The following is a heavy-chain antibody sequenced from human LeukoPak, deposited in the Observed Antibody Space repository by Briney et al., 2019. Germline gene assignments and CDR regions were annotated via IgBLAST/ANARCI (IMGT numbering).Heavy chain of an antibody. J-gene: IGHJ4*02. CDR2: ISGNGGTT. CDR3: AKGLYGGSYFDY. D-gene: IGHD1-26*01. Sequence: GGSLRLSCAASGFTFSNYAMSWVRRAPGEGLEWVSAISGNGGTTYYADSVKGRFTISRDNSKNTLYLQMNSLRAEDTAVYYCAKGLYGGSYFDYWGQGTLVTVSS. CDR1: GFTFSNYA. V-gene: IGHV3-23*01.